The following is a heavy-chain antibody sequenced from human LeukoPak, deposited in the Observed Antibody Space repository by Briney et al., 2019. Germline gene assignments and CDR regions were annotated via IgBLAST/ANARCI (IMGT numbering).Heavy chain of an antibody. D-gene: IGHD3-10*01. CDR2: INPNSCGT. J-gene: IGHJ3*02. Sequence: ASVTVTFRASGCTFTRYYMHWLRQPPAQGREWVGCINPNSCGTNYAQKFQGRDTMTRDTSISTAYMELSRLRSDDTAVYYCAREQAVLLWFGELLPHDAFDIWGQGTMVTVSS. V-gene: IGHV1-2*02. CDR3: AREQAVLLWFGELLPHDAFDI. CDR1: GCTFTRYY.